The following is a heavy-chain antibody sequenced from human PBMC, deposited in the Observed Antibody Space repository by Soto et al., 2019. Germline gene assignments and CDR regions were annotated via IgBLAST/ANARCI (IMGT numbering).Heavy chain of an antibody. D-gene: IGHD2-15*01. CDR3: ARIEGDCSGGSCYSGGFDY. V-gene: IGHV3-11*01. Sequence: PGGSLRRSCSSSGFTFSDYYMTWIRQAPGKGLEWVSYIDNSGTIKYYADSVKGRFTISRDNTKNSLSLQMNSLGAEDTAIYYCARIEGDCSGGSCYSGGFDYWGQGALVTVSS. CDR2: IDNSGTIK. CDR1: GFTFSDYY. J-gene: IGHJ4*02.